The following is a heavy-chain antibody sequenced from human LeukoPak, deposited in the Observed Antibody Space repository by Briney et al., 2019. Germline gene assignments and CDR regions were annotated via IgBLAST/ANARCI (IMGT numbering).Heavy chain of an antibody. J-gene: IGHJ6*02. CDR1: GGTFSSYA. Sequence: SVKVSCKASGGTFSSYAISWVRQAPGQGLEWMGRIIPILGIANYAQKFQGRVTITADKSTSTAYMELSSLRSEDTAVYYCARGGSYYDYYYYYYGMDVWGQGTTVTVSS. V-gene: IGHV1-69*04. D-gene: IGHD1-26*01. CDR3: ARGGSYYDYYYYYYGMDV. CDR2: IIPILGIA.